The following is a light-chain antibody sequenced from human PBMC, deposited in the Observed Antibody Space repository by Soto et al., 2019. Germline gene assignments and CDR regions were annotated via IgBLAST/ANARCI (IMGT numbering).Light chain of an antibody. CDR2: GAS. CDR3: QPYGSSRT. Sequence: EIVLTQSPGTLSLSPGERATLSCRASQSVSSSDLAWYQQSPGQAPRVLIYGASCRATGIPDRFSGSGSGTDFSLTISRLEPEVFAGYYCQPYGSSRTFGQGTKVQI. J-gene: IGKJ1*01. V-gene: IGKV3-20*01. CDR1: QSVSSSD.